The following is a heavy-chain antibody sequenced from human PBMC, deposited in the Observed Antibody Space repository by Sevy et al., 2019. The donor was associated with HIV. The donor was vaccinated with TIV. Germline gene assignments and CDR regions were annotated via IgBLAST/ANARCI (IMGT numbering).Heavy chain of an antibody. V-gene: IGHV1-2*06. CDR2: INPNSGGT. CDR3: ARDRPYSIAVGGLVYGMDV. CDR1: GYTFTGYY. D-gene: IGHD6-19*01. Sequence: ASVKVSCKASGYTFTGYYMHWVRQAPGQGLEWMGRINPNSGGTNNAQKFQGRVTMTRDTSISTAYMELSRLRSDDTAVYYSARDRPYSIAVGGLVYGMDVWGQGTTVTVSS. J-gene: IGHJ6*02.